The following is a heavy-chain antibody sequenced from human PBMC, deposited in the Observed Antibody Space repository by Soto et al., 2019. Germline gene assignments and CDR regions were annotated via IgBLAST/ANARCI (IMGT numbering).Heavy chain of an antibody. CDR2: IIANLGTT. D-gene: IGHD5-18*01. Sequence: ASVKVSCKASGGTFSSYAISWVRQAPGQGLEWMGGIIANLGTTNYAQKLQGRVTMTTDTSTSTAYMELRSLRSDDTAVHYCARESVNEGGGRETAMARWDGMDVWGQGTTVTVSS. J-gene: IGHJ6*02. CDR3: ARESVNEGGGRETAMARWDGMDV. V-gene: IGHV1-69*10. CDR1: GGTFSSYA.